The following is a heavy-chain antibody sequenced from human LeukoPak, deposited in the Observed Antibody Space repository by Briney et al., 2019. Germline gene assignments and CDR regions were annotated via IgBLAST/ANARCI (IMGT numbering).Heavy chain of an antibody. Sequence: GGSLRLSCAASGFTFSSYAMSWVRQAPGKGLEWVSAISGSGGITYYADSVKGRFTISRDNSKSTLYLQMNSLRAEDTAVYYCARAGGSGWSPFDYWGQGTLVTVSS. D-gene: IGHD6-19*01. V-gene: IGHV3-23*01. CDR1: GFTFSSYA. J-gene: IGHJ4*02. CDR3: ARAGGSGWSPFDY. CDR2: ISGSGGIT.